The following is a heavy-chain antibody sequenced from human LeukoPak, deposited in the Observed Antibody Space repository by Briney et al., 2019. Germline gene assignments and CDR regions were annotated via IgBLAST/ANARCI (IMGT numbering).Heavy chain of an antibody. D-gene: IGHD3-3*01. Sequence: GGSLRLSCAASGFTFSSYAMSWVRQAPGKGLEWLSAISGSGGSTYYADSVKGRFTISRDNSKNTLSLQMNSLRAEDTAIYYRAKDLNDFWSGYSLYYMDVWGKGTTVTVSS. CDR3: AKDLNDFWSGYSLYYMDV. CDR1: GFTFSSYA. CDR2: ISGSGGST. J-gene: IGHJ6*03. V-gene: IGHV3-23*01.